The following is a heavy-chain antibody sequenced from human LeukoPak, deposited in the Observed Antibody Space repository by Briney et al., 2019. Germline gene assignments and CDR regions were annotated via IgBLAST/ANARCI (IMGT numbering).Heavy chain of an antibody. CDR3: ARVGSSGWWTFNY. CDR2: IYHSGST. V-gene: IGHV4-59*01. J-gene: IGHJ4*02. Sequence: SETLSLTCTVSGGSITNYYWSWIRRPPGKELEWIGYIYHSGSTNYNPSLMSRVALSVDTSKNQFSLKLSSVTAADTAVYYCARVGSSGWWTFNYRGPGTLVTVSS. D-gene: IGHD6-19*01. CDR1: GGSITNYY.